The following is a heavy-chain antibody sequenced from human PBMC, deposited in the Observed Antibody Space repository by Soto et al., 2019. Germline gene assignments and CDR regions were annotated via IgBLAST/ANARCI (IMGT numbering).Heavy chain of an antibody. D-gene: IGHD5-18*01. CDR2: INTYNGNT. Sequence: ASVKVSCKTSGYTFTNFGISWVRQAPGQGLEWMGWINTYNGNTNYAQKFQGSVTMTTDTSTSTAYMELRSLRSDDTAVYYCARDPGYSYGYNWGQGTLVTVSS. V-gene: IGHV1-18*01. CDR1: GYTFTNFG. CDR3: ARDPGYSYGYN. J-gene: IGHJ4*02.